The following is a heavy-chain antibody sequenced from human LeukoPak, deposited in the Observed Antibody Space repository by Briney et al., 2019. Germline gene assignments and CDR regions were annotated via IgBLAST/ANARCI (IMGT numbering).Heavy chain of an antibody. J-gene: IGHJ4*02. CDR2: ISGSGDNT. Sequence: GGSLRLSCAASGFTFSSYAMSWVRQAPGKGLEWVSGISGSGDNTYYADSVTGRFTISRDNSKNTLYLQMNSLRAEDTAEYYCANGGLLWLGELLSFDYWGQGTLVTVSS. D-gene: IGHD3-10*01. CDR3: ANGGLLWLGELLSFDY. V-gene: IGHV3-23*01. CDR1: GFTFSSYA.